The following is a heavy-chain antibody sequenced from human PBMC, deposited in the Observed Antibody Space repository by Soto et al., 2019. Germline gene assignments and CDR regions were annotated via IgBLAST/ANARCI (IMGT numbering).Heavy chain of an antibody. CDR1: VVSFSGYY. V-gene: IGHV4-34*01. Sequence: SETLSLTCAFYVVSFSGYYWSCIRHPPGKWLEWIGEINHSGSTNYNPSLKSRVTISVDTSKNQFSLKLSSVTAADTAVYYCARGRGRRVGVVVAAGTGHYYYGMEVWGQGTTVSVSS. CDR3: ARGRGRRVGVVVAAGTGHYYYGMEV. CDR2: INHSGST. J-gene: IGHJ6*01. D-gene: IGHD2-15*01.